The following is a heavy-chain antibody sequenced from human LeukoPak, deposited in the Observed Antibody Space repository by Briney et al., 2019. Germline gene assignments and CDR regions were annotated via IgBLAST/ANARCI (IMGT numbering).Heavy chain of an antibody. J-gene: IGHJ5*02. CDR3: ARIVLGAFNWFDP. CDR2: IIPISATV. V-gene: IGHV1-69*01. CDR1: GGTFSSYA. D-gene: IGHD1-26*01. Sequence: SVKVSCKTSGGTFSSYAIHWVRQAPGQGLEWMGGIIPISATVNYAQKFQGRVAITADGSTTTAYMELSSLRSDDTAVYFCARIVLGAFNWFDPWGQGTLVTVSS.